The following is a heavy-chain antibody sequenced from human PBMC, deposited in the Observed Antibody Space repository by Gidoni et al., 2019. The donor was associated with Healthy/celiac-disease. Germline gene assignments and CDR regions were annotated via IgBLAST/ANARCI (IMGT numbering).Heavy chain of an antibody. Sequence: QVQLQQWGAGLLKPSETLSLTCAVYGGSFSGYYWSWIRQPPGKGLEWIGEINHSGSTNYNPSLKSRVTISVDTSKNQFFLKLSSVTAADTAVYYCARGPLPGYSSSWYLSPYYGMDVWGQGTTVTVSS. J-gene: IGHJ6*02. D-gene: IGHD6-13*01. V-gene: IGHV4-34*01. CDR2: INHSGST. CDR3: ARGPLPGYSSSWYLSPYYGMDV. CDR1: GGSFSGYY.